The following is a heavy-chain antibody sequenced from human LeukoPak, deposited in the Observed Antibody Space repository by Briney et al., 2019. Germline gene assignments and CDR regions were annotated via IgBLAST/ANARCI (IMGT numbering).Heavy chain of an antibody. Sequence: GGSLRLSCAASGFTFDDYAMHWVRQAPGKGLEWVSGISWNCGSIGYADSVKGRFTISRDNAKNSLYLQMNSLRAEDTALYYCAKARVRYFDGFDYWGQGTLVTVSS. CDR2: ISWNCGSI. CDR3: AKARVRYFDGFDY. D-gene: IGHD3-9*01. V-gene: IGHV3-9*01. CDR1: GFTFDDYA. J-gene: IGHJ4*02.